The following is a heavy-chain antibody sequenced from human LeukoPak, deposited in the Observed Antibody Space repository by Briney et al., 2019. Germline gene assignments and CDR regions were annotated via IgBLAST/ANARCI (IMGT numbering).Heavy chain of an antibody. V-gene: IGHV3-30-3*01. D-gene: IGHD5-24*01. CDR1: GFTFSSYA. CDR3: ARDPVEMATITRVFDY. J-gene: IGHJ4*02. CDR2: ISYDGSNK. Sequence: GGSLRLSCAASGFTFSSYAMHWVRQAPGKGLEWVAVISYDGSNKYYADSVKGRFTISRDNSKNTLYLQMNSLRAEDTAVYYCARDPVEMATITRVFDYWGQGTLVTVSS.